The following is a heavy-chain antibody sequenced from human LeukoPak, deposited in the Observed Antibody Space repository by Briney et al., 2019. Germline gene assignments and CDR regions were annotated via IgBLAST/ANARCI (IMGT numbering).Heavy chain of an antibody. CDR2: INHSGST. CDR1: GGSFSGYY. D-gene: IGHD3-10*01. V-gene: IGHV4-34*01. CDR3: ARSRGVIDY. J-gene: IGHJ4*02. Sequence: SETLSLTCAVYGGSFSGYYWSWIRQPPGKGLEWIGEINHSGSTNYNPSLKSRVTISVDTSKSQFSLKLSSVTAADTAVYYCARSRGVIDYWGQGTLVTVSS.